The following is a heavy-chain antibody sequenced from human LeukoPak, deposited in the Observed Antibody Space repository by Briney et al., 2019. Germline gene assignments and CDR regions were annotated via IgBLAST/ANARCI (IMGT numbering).Heavy chain of an antibody. V-gene: IGHV3-21*01. CDR3: ARDVWGDY. D-gene: IGHD1-26*01. Sequence: GGSLRLFCAASGFTFSRYSMNWGRQDPGKGLEWVSSISSSSSYIYYADSVKGRFTISRDNAKNSLYLQMNSLRAEDTAVYYCARDVWGDYWGQGTLVTVSS. CDR2: ISSSSSYI. J-gene: IGHJ4*02. CDR1: GFTFSRYS.